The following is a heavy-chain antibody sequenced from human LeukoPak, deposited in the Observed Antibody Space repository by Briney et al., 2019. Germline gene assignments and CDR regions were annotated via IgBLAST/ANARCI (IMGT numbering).Heavy chain of an antibody. J-gene: IGHJ5*01. CDR2: IYYSGST. CDR3: ARGLRWSDC. D-gene: IGHD5/OR15-5a*01. CDR1: GGSISSYY. Sequence: SETLSLTCTVSGGSISSYYWSWIRQPPGKGLEWIGYIYYSGSTNYNPSLKSRVTISVDTSKNQFSLKLSSVTAADTAVYYCARGLRWSDCWGPGTLVTVSS. V-gene: IGHV4-59*01.